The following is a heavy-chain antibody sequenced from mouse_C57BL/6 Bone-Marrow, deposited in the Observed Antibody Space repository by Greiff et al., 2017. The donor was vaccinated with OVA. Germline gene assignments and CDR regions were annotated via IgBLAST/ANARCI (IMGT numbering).Heavy chain of an antibody. Sequence: EVHLVESGPGLVKPSQSLSLTCSVTGYSITSGYYWNWIRQFPGNKLEWMGYISYDGSNNYNPSLKNRISITRDTSKNQFFLKLNSVTTEDTATYYCARESNRDWYFDVWGTGTTVTVSS. CDR1: GYSITSGYY. CDR2: ISYDGSN. CDR3: ARESNRDWYFDV. J-gene: IGHJ1*03. V-gene: IGHV3-6*01. D-gene: IGHD2-5*01.